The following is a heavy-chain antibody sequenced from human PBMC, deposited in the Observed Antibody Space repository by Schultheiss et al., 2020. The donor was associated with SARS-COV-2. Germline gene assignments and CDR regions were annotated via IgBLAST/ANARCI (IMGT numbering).Heavy chain of an antibody. D-gene: IGHD1-7*01. J-gene: IGHJ5*02. CDR1: GSTFSTSV. Sequence: SVKVSCKASGSTFSTSVMQWVRQARGQRLEWIGWIVVGSGNPDYAQRFQGRLTITRDMSTSTAYMELSSLRSDDTAVYYCAITNWNYGVWGKNWFDPWGQGTLVTVSS. V-gene: IGHV1-58*02. CDR3: AITNWNYGVWGKNWFDP. CDR2: IVVGSGNP.